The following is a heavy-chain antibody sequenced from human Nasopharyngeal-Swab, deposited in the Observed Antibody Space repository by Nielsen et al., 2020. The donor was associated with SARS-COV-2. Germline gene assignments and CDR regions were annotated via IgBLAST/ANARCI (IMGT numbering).Heavy chain of an antibody. Sequence: GESLKISCAASGFTFSSYWMHWVRQAPGKGLVWVSRINSDGSSTSYADSVKGRFTISRDNAKNTLYLQMNSLRDEDTAVYYCASTKYDINWGQGTLVTVSS. CDR3: ASTKYDIN. CDR1: GFTFSSYW. D-gene: IGHD3-9*01. CDR2: INSDGSST. V-gene: IGHV3-74*01. J-gene: IGHJ1*01.